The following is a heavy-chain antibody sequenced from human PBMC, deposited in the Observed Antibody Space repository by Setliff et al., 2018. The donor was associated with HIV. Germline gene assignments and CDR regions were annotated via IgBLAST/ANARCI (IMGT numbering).Heavy chain of an antibody. CDR3: AGAEQLALGDYYYMDV. J-gene: IGHJ6*03. CDR1: GGSISSGDYY. Sequence: SETLSLTCTVSGGSISSGDYYWSWIRRPPGKGLEWLGHIYYSGTIFYNPSLKTRLTVSVDTSKNQFSLKLSSVTAADTAVYYCAGAEQLALGDYYYMDVWGKGTTVTVSS. V-gene: IGHV4-30-4*01. CDR2: IYYSGTI. D-gene: IGHD6-6*01.